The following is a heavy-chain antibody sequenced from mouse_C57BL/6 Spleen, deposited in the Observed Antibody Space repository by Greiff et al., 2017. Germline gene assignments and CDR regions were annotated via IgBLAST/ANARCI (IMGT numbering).Heavy chain of an antibody. D-gene: IGHD1-1*01. J-gene: IGHJ2*01. V-gene: IGHV5-6*01. Sequence: EVKLVESGGDLVKPGGSLKLSCAASGFTFSSYGMSWVRQTPDKRLEWVATISSGGIYTYYPASVKGRFTISRDNAKNTLYLQMSSLKSEDTAMYYCASQYYYGSSYYFDYWGQGTTLTVSS. CDR2: ISSGGIYT. CDR1: GFTFSSYG. CDR3: ASQYYYGSSYYFDY.